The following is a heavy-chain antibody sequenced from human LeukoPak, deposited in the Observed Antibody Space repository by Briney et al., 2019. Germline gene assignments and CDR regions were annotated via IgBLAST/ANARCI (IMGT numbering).Heavy chain of an antibody. CDR1: GYTFTSYA. Sequence: ASVKVSCKASGYTFTSYAMHWVRQTPGQRLEWLGWHNAANGRTEHSQDLQGRVTITRDTSASTAYMELSSLGSDDMAVYYCVRGRDRSAWLFDYWGQGTLVTVSS. D-gene: IGHD3-22*01. V-gene: IGHV1-3*02. J-gene: IGHJ4*02. CDR2: HNAANGRT. CDR3: VRGRDRSAWLFDY.